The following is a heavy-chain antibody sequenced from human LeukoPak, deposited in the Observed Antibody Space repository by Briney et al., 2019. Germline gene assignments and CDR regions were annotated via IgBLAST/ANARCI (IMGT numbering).Heavy chain of an antibody. V-gene: IGHV4-59*08. Sequence: SETLSLTCTVSGGSISSYYWSWIRQPPGKGLEWIGYIYYSGSTNYNPSLKSRVTISVDTSKDQFSLKLSSVTAADTAVYYCARHVSHYDFWSGYSNYYYGMDVWGQGTTVTVSS. CDR1: GGSISSYY. J-gene: IGHJ6*02. D-gene: IGHD3-3*01. CDR3: ARHVSHYDFWSGYSNYYYGMDV. CDR2: IYYSGST.